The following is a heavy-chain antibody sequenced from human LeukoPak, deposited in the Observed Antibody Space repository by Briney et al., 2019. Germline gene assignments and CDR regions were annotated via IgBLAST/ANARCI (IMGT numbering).Heavy chain of an antibody. J-gene: IGHJ6*03. V-gene: IGHV3-7*01. CDR1: GFTFSSYW. CDR3: ARDMEGRFLEWLLYTHYYYYYMDV. Sequence: GGSLRLSCAASGFTFSSYWMSWVRQAPGKGLEWVANIKQDGSEKYYVDSVKGRFTISRDNAKNSLYLQMNSLRAEDTAVYYCARDMEGRFLEWLLYTHYYYYYMDVWGKGTTVTVSS. CDR2: IKQDGSEK. D-gene: IGHD3-3*01.